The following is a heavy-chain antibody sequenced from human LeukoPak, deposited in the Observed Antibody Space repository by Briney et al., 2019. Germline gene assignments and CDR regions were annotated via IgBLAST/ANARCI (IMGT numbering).Heavy chain of an antibody. CDR2: ITGSGGST. J-gene: IGHJ4*02. CDR3: AKKYGQIPSFDY. D-gene: IGHD2-2*01. Sequence: GGSLRLSCAASGFTFSRNAMSWVRQAPGKGPEWVSGITGSGGSTDSADSVKGRFTISRDNSKNTLYLQMNSLRVEDTAVYYCAKKYGQIPSFDYWGQGTLVTVPS. CDR1: GFTFSRNA. V-gene: IGHV3-23*01.